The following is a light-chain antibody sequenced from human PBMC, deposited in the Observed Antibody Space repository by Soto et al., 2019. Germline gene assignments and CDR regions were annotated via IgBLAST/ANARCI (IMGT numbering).Light chain of an antibody. CDR1: SRDVGGYNY. Sequence: QSVLTQPRSVSGSPGQSVTMSCTGTSRDVGGYNYVSWYQHHPGKAPKLMIYDVIERPSGVPDRFSGSRSGTTASLTISGLQTEDEADYYCCSYAGSYTYVFGTGTKVTVL. J-gene: IGLJ1*01. CDR2: DVI. V-gene: IGLV2-11*01. CDR3: CSYAGSYTYV.